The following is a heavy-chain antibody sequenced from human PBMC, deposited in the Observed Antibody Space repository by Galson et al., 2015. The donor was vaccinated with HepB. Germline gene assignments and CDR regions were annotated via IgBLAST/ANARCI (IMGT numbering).Heavy chain of an antibody. CDR3: ARGPRYYYDSSGPGYFDY. Sequence: SLRLSCAASEFTVSSNYMSWVRQAPGKGLEWVSIIYSGTSTYYADSVRGRFTIPRHNFKNTLYLQMNSLRAEDTAVYYCARGPRYYYDSSGPGYFDYWGQGTLVTVSS. D-gene: IGHD3-22*01. J-gene: IGHJ4*02. CDR2: IYSGTST. CDR1: EFTVSSNY. V-gene: IGHV3-53*04.